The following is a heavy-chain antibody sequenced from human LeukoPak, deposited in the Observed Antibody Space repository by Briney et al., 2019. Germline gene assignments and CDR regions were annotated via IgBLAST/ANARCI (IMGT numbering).Heavy chain of an antibody. CDR2: ISSSSSYI. D-gene: IGHD1-26*01. V-gene: IGHV3-21*01. Sequence: GGSLRLSCAASGFTFSSYSMNWVRQAPGKGLEWVSSISSSSSYIYYADSVKGRFTISRDNAKNSLYLQMNSLRAEDTAVYYCARSEPTTRAFDYWGQGTLVTVSS. J-gene: IGHJ4*02. CDR3: ARSEPTTRAFDY. CDR1: GFTFSSYS.